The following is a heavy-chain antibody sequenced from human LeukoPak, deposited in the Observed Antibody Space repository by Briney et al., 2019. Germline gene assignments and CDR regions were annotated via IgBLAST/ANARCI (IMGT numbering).Heavy chain of an antibody. J-gene: IGHJ5*02. CDR2: ISAYNGNT. CDR3: ARDTRVTMVRGAFDP. CDR1: GYTFTSYG. Sequence: ASVKVSCKASGYTFTSYGISWVRQAPGQGLEWMGWISAYNGNTNYAQKLQGRVTMTTDTSTSTAYMELRSLRSDDTAVYYCARDTRVTMVRGAFDPWGQGTLVTVSS. D-gene: IGHD3-10*01. V-gene: IGHV1-18*01.